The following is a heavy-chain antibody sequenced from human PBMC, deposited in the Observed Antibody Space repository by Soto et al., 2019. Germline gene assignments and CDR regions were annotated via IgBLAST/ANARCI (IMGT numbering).Heavy chain of an antibody. CDR2: ISSSSSNI. V-gene: IGHV3-48*02. D-gene: IGHD2-8*01. CDR3: ARVGKGRVEMLYHDYYGMDV. CDR1: KISFSDYS. J-gene: IGHJ6*02. Sequence: LRLSFAASKISFSDYSMNWVRQAPGKGLEWISYISSSSSNIHYADSVKGRFTISRDNAKNSLFLQMNSLRDEDTAVYYCARVGKGRVEMLYHDYYGMDVWGQGTRVTVSS.